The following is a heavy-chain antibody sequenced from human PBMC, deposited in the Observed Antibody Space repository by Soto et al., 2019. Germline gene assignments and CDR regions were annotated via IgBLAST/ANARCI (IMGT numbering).Heavy chain of an antibody. V-gene: IGHV3-74*01. Sequence: DVQLVESGGGLVRPGGSLRLSCAASGFTFSSYWMHWVRQVPGKGLVWVSRINEYGSVINYADSVKGRFTIFRDNSKNTLYLEMNSLRAEDAAGYYCTRDIGGRGAYWGQGTLVTVSS. CDR1: GFTFSSYW. J-gene: IGHJ4*02. CDR3: TRDIGGRGAY. CDR2: INEYGSVI. D-gene: IGHD3-16*01.